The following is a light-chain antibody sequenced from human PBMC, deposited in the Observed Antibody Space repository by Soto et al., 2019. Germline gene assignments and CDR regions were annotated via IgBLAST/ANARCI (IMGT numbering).Light chain of an antibody. V-gene: IGKV1-33*01. CDR1: QDISNY. CDR3: QQYDNLPFS. Sequence: DIQMSQSPSSLSASVGDRVTITCQASQDISNYLNWYQHKPGKPPKLLIYDASNLETGVPSRFSGSKSGTACTFTITSLQPEDIATYYCQQYDNLPFSFGGGTKVEIK. J-gene: IGKJ4*01. CDR2: DAS.